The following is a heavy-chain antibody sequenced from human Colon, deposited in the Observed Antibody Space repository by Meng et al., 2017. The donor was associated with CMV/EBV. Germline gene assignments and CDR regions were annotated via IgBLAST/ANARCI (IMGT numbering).Heavy chain of an antibody. CDR1: NGSFSGYF. J-gene: IGHJ4*02. CDR3: ARATKPNCWEVLEY. D-gene: IGHD2-2*01. V-gene: IGHV4-34*12. Sequence: QVQHKHWGAGLLKPSETLSLTCGVYNGSFSGYFWTWIRQPPGKGLEWIGEIFRDGSTKYNPSLQSRVTMSVDTSKNHFSLNLRSVTAADTAVYFCARATKPNCWEVLEYWGQGTLVTVSS. CDR2: IFRDGST.